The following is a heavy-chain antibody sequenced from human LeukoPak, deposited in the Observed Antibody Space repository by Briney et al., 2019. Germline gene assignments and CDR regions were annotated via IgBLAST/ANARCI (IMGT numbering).Heavy chain of an antibody. CDR3: ARDFRQDGYMNY. CDR2: IWYDGSNK. J-gene: IGHJ4*02. D-gene: IGHD5-24*01. Sequence: PGGSLRLSCAASGFTFSSYSMHWVRQAPGKGLEWVAVIWYDGSNKYYADSVKGRFTISRDNSKNTLYLQMNSLRAEDTAVYYCARDFRQDGYMNYWGQGTLVTVSS. V-gene: IGHV3-33*01. CDR1: GFTFSSYS.